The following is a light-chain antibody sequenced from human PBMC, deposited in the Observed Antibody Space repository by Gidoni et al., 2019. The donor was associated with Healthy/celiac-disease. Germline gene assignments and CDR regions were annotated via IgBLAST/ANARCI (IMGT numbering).Light chain of an antibody. J-gene: IGKJ1*01. V-gene: IGKV3-15*01. CDR3: QQYNNWPPRRT. CDR1: QSVSSN. CDR2: GAS. Sequence: EIVMTQSPATLSVSPGERATLSCRASQSVSSNLAWYQQNPGQAPRLLIYGASTRATGIPARFSGSGSGTEFTLTISSLQSEDCAVYYCQQYNNWPPRRTFGQGTKVEIK.